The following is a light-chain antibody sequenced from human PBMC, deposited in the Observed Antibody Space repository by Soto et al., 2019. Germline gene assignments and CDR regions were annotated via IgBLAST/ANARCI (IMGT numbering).Light chain of an antibody. CDR1: SSDIGHYNY. CDR2: DVI. J-gene: IGLJ2*01. Sequence: QSALTQPRSVSGSRGQSVTITCSVTSSDIGHYNYVSWYQQHPGRAPKLIIYDVIKRPAGVPDRFSGSKTGNTASLTISGLQADDEADYYCSSYAGRYSVVFGGGTKVTVL. V-gene: IGLV2-11*01. CDR3: SSYAGRYSVV.